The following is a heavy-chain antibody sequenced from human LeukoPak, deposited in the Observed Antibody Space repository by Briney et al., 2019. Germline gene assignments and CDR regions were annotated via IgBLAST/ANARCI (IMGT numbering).Heavy chain of an antibody. CDR3: TKESPYAVRGKGRLYYFDY. V-gene: IGHV3-23*01. CDR1: GFTFSSYA. D-gene: IGHD6-19*01. Sequence: GGSLRLSCAVSGFTFSSYAISWVRQAPGKGLEWVSAISNNGRTYYAESAKGRFTISRDNSKNTVHLQMNSLRAEDTAVYYCTKESPYAVRGKGRLYYFDYWGQGALVTVSS. J-gene: IGHJ4*02. CDR2: ISNNGRT.